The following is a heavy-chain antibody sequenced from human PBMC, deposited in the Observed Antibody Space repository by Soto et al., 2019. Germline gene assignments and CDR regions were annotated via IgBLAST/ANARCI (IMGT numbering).Heavy chain of an antibody. CDR1: GYTFTSYG. V-gene: IGHV1-18*01. CDR3: ARVSYCSGGSCYPKYNWFDP. D-gene: IGHD2-15*01. CDR2: ISAYNGDT. Sequence: ASVKVSCKASGYTFTSYGINWVRQAPGQGLEWMGWISAYNGDTNYAQKLQGRVTMTTDTTTSTVYMELRSLRSEDTAVYYCARVSYCSGGSCYPKYNWFDPWGQGTLVTVSS. J-gene: IGHJ5*02.